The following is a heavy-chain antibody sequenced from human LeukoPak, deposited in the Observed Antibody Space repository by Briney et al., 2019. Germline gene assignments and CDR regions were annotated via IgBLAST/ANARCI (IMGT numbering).Heavy chain of an antibody. D-gene: IGHD5-18*01. CDR3: ARDGGYVDTAMVMFGVFDY. V-gene: IGHV1-46*01. Sequence: ASVKVSCKASGYTFTSYYMHWVRQAPGQGLEWMGIINPSGGSTSYAQKFQGRVTITADKSTSTAYMELSSLRSEDTAVYYCARDGGYVDTAMVMFGVFDYWGQGTLVTVSS. CDR1: GYTFTSYY. CDR2: INPSGGST. J-gene: IGHJ4*02.